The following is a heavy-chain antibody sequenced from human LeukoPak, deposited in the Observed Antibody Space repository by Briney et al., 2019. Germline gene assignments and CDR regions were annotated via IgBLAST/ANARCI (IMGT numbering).Heavy chain of an antibody. J-gene: IGHJ4*02. Sequence: PSETLPLTCTVSGGSISSYYWSWIRQPPGKGLEWIGYIYYSGSTNYNPSLKSRVTISVDTSKNQFSLKLSSVTAADTAVYYCARDPDSSGYYSTAFGYWGQGTLVTVSS. CDR3: ARDPDSSGYYSTAFGY. V-gene: IGHV4-59*01. D-gene: IGHD3-22*01. CDR1: GGSISSYY. CDR2: IYYSGST.